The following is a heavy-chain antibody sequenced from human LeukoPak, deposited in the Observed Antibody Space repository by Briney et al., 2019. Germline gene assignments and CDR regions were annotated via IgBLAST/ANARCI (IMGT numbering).Heavy chain of an antibody. D-gene: IGHD3-16*01. V-gene: IGHV3-23*01. J-gene: IGHJ4*02. CDR2: ISGSGGST. CDR1: VLTFSRYA. Sequence: RGSLRLSCAASVLTFSRYAMSWVRQAPGKGLEWVSAISGSGGSTYYADSVKGRFTISRDNSKNTLYLQMNGLRAEDTAVYYCAKDLRGGGAYFDYWGQGTLVTVSS. CDR3: AKDLRGGGAYFDY.